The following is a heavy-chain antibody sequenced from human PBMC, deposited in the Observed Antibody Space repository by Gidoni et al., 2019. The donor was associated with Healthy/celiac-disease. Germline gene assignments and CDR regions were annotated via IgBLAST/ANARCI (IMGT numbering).Heavy chain of an antibody. V-gene: IGHV2-5*02. D-gene: IGHD1-26*01. CDR2: IDWDDDK. Sequence: QISLKESGPTLLTPTQTLALPCTFSGFSPRTTGVVVCWSRQPPGKALELLALIDWDDDKRYSPSLKSRLTITKDTSKNQVVLTMTNMDPLDTATYYWAHRHSRGVWEADDAFDIWGQGTMVTVSS. CDR1: GFSPRTTGVV. CDR3: AHRHSRGVWEADDAFDI. J-gene: IGHJ3*02.